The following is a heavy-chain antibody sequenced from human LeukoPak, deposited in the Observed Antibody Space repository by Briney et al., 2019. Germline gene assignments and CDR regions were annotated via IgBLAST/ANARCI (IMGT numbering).Heavy chain of an antibody. D-gene: IGHD3-16*01. Sequence: SETLSLTCAVSGGSISSGGYSWSWIRQPPGKGLEWIGYIYHSGSTYYNPSLKSRVTISVDRSKNQFSLKLSSVTAADTAVYYCASQEGPYALARFDYWGQGTLVTVSS. V-gene: IGHV4-30-2*01. CDR3: ASQEGPYALARFDY. CDR1: GGSISSGGYS. CDR2: IYHSGST. J-gene: IGHJ4*02.